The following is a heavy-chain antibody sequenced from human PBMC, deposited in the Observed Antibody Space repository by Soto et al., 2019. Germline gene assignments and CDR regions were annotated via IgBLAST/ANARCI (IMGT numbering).Heavy chain of an antibody. D-gene: IGHD5-18*01. V-gene: IGHV1-69*02. CDR1: GGTFSSYT. CDR3: ARETTAIEDYYYYMDV. Sequence: QVQLVQSGAEVKKPGSSVKVSCKASGGTFSSYTISWVRQAPGQGLEWMGRIIPILGIANYAQKFQGRVTITADKSTSTAYMELSSLRSEDTAVYYCARETTAIEDYYYYMDVWGKGTTVTVSS. J-gene: IGHJ6*03. CDR2: IIPILGIA.